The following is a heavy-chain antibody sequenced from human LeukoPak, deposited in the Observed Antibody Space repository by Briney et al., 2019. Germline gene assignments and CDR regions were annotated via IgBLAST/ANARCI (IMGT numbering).Heavy chain of an antibody. CDR2: IYYSGST. CDR1: GGSISSYY. V-gene: IGHV4-59*01. D-gene: IGHD2-2*01. J-gene: IGHJ4*02. CDR3: ARVPRQGQLPEIHFDY. Sequence: KPSENLSLTCTVSGGSISSYYWSWIRQPPGKGLEWVGYIYYSGSTNYNPSLKSRVTISVDTSKNQFSLKLSSVTAADTAVYYCARVPRQGQLPEIHFDYWGQGTLVTVS.